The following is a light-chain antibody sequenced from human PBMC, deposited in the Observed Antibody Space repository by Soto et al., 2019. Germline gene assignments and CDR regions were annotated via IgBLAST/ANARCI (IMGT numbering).Light chain of an antibody. CDR2: VAS. CDR3: QIYGSSPLIT. Sequence: EIVLTQSPGTLSLSPGERATLSCRASQSVTSNYLAWYQQKPGQAPRLLIYVASNRAAGIPDRFSGSGSGTDFSLTISRVELEDFAVYYCQIYGSSPLITFGQGTRLEIK. V-gene: IGKV3-20*01. J-gene: IGKJ5*01. CDR1: QSVTSNY.